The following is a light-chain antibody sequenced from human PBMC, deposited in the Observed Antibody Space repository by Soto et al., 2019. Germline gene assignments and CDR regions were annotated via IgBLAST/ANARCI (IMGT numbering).Light chain of an antibody. CDR2: RAS. Sequence: VVTLSXATMSFCPRDXXXXXSXASNSVSDYLDLFQSEXGHGRGVLTHRASXRASGIPDRFSASGSGTELTLAIGRVEPEDGAIYYCQQRNNWPPTFGQGTRLEIK. CDR3: QQRNNWPPT. V-gene: IGKV3-11*01. J-gene: IGKJ5*01. CDR1: NSVSDY.